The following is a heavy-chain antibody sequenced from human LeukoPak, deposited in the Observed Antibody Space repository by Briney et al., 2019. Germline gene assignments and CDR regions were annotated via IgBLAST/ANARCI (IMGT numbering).Heavy chain of an antibody. CDR1: GFTVSSKY. D-gene: IGHD6-13*01. CDR3: ARNPSSSWYHGWFDP. Sequence: GGSLRLSCAASGFTVSSKYLSWVRQAPGKGLEWVAVISYDGSNKYYADSVKGRFTISRDNSKNTLYLQMNSLRAEDTAVYYCARNPSSSWYHGWFDPWGQGTLVTVSS. CDR2: ISYDGSNK. J-gene: IGHJ5*02. V-gene: IGHV3-30*14.